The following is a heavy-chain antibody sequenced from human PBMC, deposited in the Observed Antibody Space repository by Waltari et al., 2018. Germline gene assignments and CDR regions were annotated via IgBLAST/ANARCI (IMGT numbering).Heavy chain of an antibody. Sequence: EVQLVESGGGLVQPGGSLRLSCAASGFTVSSNYMSWVRQAPGKGLEWVSVIYSGGSTTYADSVKGRCPMSRQNSKNTLYRQMNSRRAEDTAVYYCASGAIAARSYYYYGMDVWGQGTTVTVSS. CDR2: IYSGGST. CDR1: GFTVSSNY. CDR3: ASGAIAARSYYYYGMDV. D-gene: IGHD6-6*01. J-gene: IGHJ6*02. V-gene: IGHV3-53*04.